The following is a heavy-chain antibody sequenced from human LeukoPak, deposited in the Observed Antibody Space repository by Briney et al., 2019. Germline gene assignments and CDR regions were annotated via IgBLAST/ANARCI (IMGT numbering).Heavy chain of an antibody. CDR3: ARTPYYYGSGSYYNYYYYYGMDV. CDR1: GYTFTSYG. CDR2: ISAYNGNT. V-gene: IGHV1-18*01. D-gene: IGHD3-10*01. Sequence: GASVKVPCKASGYTFTSYGISWVRQAPGQGLEWMGWISAYNGNTNYAQKLQGRVTMTTDTSTSTAYMELRSLRSDDTAVYYCARTPYYYGSGSYYNYYYYYGMDVWGQGTTVTVSS. J-gene: IGHJ6*02.